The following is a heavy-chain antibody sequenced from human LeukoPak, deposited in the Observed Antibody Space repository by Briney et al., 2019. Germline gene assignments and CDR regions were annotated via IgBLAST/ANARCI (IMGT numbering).Heavy chain of an antibody. CDR2: ISTSSSYI. J-gene: IGHJ4*02. CDR1: GFTFSTYT. D-gene: IGHD4-17*01. CDR3: ARRYGDYVGSFEY. V-gene: IGHV3-21*01. Sequence: GGSLRLSCSASGFTFSTYTMHWVRQAPGKGLEWVSSISTSSSYIYYADSVKGRFTISRDNAKNSLFLQMNSLRAEDTAVYYCARRYGDYVGSFEYWGQGTQVTVSS.